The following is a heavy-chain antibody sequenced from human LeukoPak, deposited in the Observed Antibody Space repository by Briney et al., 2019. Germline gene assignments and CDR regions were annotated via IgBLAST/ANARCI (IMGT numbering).Heavy chain of an antibody. CDR2: ISGSGGST. CDR3: ARDRGYCSSTSCYRIDAFDI. Sequence: QSGGSLRLSCAASGFTFSSYAMSWVRQAPGKGLEWVSAISGSGGSTYYADSVKGRFTISRDNSKNTLYLQMNSLRAEDTAVYYCARDRGYCSSTSCYRIDAFDIWGQGTMVTVSS. J-gene: IGHJ3*02. V-gene: IGHV3-23*01. D-gene: IGHD2-2*02. CDR1: GFTFSSYA.